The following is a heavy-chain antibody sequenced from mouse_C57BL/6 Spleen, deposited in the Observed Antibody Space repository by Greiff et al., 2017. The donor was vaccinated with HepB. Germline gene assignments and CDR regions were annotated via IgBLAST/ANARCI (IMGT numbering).Heavy chain of an antibody. D-gene: IGHD6-1*01. V-gene: IGHV14-3*02. CDR1: GYNIKDIY. CDR3: RISTINA. Sequence: EVQLQQSGAELVKPAASLKLSCTASGYNIKDIYIHWVKQRPEKGLERIRRTDPANGNTKYDPKFQGKATITADTSSNTAYLQLSSLTSEDPAVYYCRISTINAWGQGTTLTVSS. J-gene: IGHJ2*01. CDR2: TDPANGNT.